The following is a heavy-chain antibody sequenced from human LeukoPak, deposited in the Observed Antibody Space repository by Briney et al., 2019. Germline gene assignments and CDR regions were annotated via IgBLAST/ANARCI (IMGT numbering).Heavy chain of an antibody. V-gene: IGHV3-23*01. CDR3: AKARTPYNSGFDY. Sequence: GGSLRLSCAASGFTFTDYAMGWVRQAPGQGLEWASAISASGSTTYYADSVRGRFTISRDNSKNTLSLQMSSLRAEDTAVYYCAKARTPYNSGFDYWGQGTLVAVSS. D-gene: IGHD6-19*01. CDR2: ISASGSTT. CDR1: GFTFTDYA. J-gene: IGHJ4*02.